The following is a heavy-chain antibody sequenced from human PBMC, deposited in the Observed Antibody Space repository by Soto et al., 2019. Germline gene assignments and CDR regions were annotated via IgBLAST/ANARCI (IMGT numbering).Heavy chain of an antibody. J-gene: IGHJ3*01. CDR3: ARLDWSTSKMGV. CDR2: IYHNATA. CDR1: GDSVSSGASH. V-gene: IGHV4-61*08. D-gene: IGHD3-9*01. Sequence: SETLSLTCTVSGDSVSSGASHWTWIRQSPGKGLEWIGYIYHNATADCNPSLKSRVSISVDTSKNQFSLKLTSATTADTAVYYCARLDWSTSKMGVWGQGTTVT.